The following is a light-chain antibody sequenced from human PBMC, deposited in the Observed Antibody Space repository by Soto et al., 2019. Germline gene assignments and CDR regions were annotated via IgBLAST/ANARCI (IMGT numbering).Light chain of an antibody. CDR2: DIN. J-gene: IGLJ1*01. CDR3: VSYTTSASYV. V-gene: IGLV2-14*01. CDR1: SSDVGNYIF. Sequence: QSALTQPASVSGSRGQSITISCTGTSSDVGNYIFVSWYRQHPGKAPKLMIYDINNRPSGVPNRFSGSKSGNTASLTISGLQAEDEADYYCVSYTTSASYVFGTGTKVTVL.